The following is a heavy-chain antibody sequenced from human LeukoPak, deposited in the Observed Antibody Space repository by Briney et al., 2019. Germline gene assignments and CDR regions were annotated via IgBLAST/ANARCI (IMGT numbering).Heavy chain of an antibody. CDR1: GFTFSSYG. CDR3: ATNWGLEDY. Sequence: GGSLRLSCAASGFTFSSYGMHWVRQAPGKGLEWVANIKQDGSEKYYVDSVKGRFTISRDNAKNSLYLQMNSLRAEDTAVYYCATNWGLEDYWGQGTLVTVSS. CDR2: IKQDGSEK. J-gene: IGHJ4*02. D-gene: IGHD7-27*01. V-gene: IGHV3-7*01.